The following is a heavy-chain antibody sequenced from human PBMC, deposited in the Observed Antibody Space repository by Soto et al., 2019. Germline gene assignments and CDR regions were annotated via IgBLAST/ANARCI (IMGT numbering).Heavy chain of an antibody. CDR1: VASISGFY. Sequence: PSETLSLTCTFSVASISGFYWSWIRKSAGKGLEWIGRIYATGTPDYNPSLKSRVMMSVDTSKKQFSLKLRSVTAADTAVYYCVRDGTKTLRDWFDPWGQGISVTVSS. J-gene: IGHJ5*02. CDR3: VRDGTKTLRDWFDP. CDR2: IYATGTP. V-gene: IGHV4-4*07. D-gene: IGHD1-1*01.